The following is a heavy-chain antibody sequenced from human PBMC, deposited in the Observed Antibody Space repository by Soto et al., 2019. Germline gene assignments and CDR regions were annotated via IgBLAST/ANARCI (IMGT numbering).Heavy chain of an antibody. CDR1: GFTFSDYY. CDR2: ITSSGSTT. V-gene: IGHV3-11*01. J-gene: IGHJ4*02. D-gene: IGHD5-18*01. CDR3: AREPYSYGPYYFDY. Sequence: QVQLVESGGDLVKPGGSLRLSCAASGFTFSDYYMSWIRQAPGKGLEWVSSITSSGSTTYYTDSVKGRFTISRDNAKNSLYLQMNSLRAEDTAVYYCAREPYSYGPYYFDYWGQGTLVTVSS.